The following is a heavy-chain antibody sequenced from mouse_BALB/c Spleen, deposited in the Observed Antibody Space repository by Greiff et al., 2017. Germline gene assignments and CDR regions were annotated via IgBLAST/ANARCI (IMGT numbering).Heavy chain of an antibody. Sequence: QVQLQQPGAELVKPGASVKLSCKASGYTFTSYWMHWVKQRPGQGLEWIGEINPSNGRTNYNEKFKSKATLTVDKSSSTAYMQLSSLTSEDSAVYYCARGTTVVATNFDVWGAGTTVTVSS. D-gene: IGHD1-1*01. J-gene: IGHJ1*01. CDR1: GYTFTSYW. CDR2: INPSNGRT. CDR3: ARGTTVVATNFDV. V-gene: IGHV1S81*02.